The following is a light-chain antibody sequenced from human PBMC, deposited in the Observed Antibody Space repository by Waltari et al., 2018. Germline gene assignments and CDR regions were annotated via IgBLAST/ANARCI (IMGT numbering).Light chain of an antibody. CDR3: VLYLGSDTWV. V-gene: IGLV8-61*01. CDR1: SGSVSTNYY. J-gene: IGLJ3*02. CDR2: NTN. Sequence: QTVVTQEPSFSVSPGGTVTLTCGLTSGSVSTNYYPSWYQQTQGQAPRALIYNTNSRSSGVPDRFSGSIRGNKAALTITGAQADDESDYYCVLYLGSDTWVFGGETKLTVL.